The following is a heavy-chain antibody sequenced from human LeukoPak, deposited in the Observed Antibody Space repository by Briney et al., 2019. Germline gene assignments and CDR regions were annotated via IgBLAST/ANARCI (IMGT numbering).Heavy chain of an antibody. V-gene: IGHV4-59*01. CDR3: ASKSSDHGELRFDY. J-gene: IGHJ4*02. CDR1: GDSTNTYF. D-gene: IGHD4-17*01. Sequence: PSETLSLTCTTSGDSTNTYFWSWIRQPLGKGLEWIGYIYYTGTTNYNPSLKSRVTISVDTSKNQFSLRLSSVTAADTAVYYCASKSSDHGELRFDYWGQGTLVTVSS. CDR2: IYYTGTT.